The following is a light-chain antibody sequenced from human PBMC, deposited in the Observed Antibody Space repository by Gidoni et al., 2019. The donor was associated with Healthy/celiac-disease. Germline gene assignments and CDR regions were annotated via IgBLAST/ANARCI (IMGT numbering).Light chain of an antibody. CDR3: SAYTSSSTRV. CDR1: SSDVGGYNY. J-gene: IGLJ3*02. Sequence: QSPLTQPASVSGSPGQSITISCTGTSSDVGGYNYVSWYQQHPGKAPKLMIYDVSNRPSGVSNRFSGSKSGNTASLTISGLQAEDEDDYYCSAYTSSSTRVFGGGTKLTVL. V-gene: IGLV2-14*01. CDR2: DVS.